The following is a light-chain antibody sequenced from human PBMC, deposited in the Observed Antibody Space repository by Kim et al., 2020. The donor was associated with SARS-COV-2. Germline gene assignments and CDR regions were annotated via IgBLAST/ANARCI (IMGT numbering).Light chain of an antibody. CDR3: CSYAGSYTYV. CDR1: SGDVGGYDY. J-gene: IGLJ1*01. CDR2: DVN. V-gene: IGLV2-11*01. Sequence: GQSIPISCTGTSGDVGGYDYVSWYQQHSGKAPKLIICDVNKWPSGVPDRFSGSKAGNTASLTISGLQAEDEADYYCCSYAGSYTYVFGSGTKVTVL.